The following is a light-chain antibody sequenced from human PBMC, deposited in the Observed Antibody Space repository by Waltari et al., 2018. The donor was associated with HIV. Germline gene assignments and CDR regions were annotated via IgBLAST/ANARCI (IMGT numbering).Light chain of an antibody. J-gene: IGLJ2*01. CDR3: QSYDSNLIGL. CDR1: SSNIGAGYD. V-gene: IGLV1-40*01. CDR2: GHS. Sequence: QSELTQPRSVSAAQGQRVTISCTGSSSNIGAGYDVHWYKGVRGRAPKVSIYGHSNLPSGVPVRFSGSKSCSSASLVITGLQSEDEADYYCQSYDSNLIGLFGGGTKVTVL.